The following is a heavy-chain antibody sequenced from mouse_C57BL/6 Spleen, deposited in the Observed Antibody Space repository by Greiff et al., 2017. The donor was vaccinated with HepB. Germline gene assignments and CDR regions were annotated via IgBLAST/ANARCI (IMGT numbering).Heavy chain of an antibody. J-gene: IGHJ4*01. D-gene: IGHD2-2*01. V-gene: IGHV1-55*01. CDR1: GYTFTSYW. CDR2: IYPGSGST. CDR3: ARVMYGYDYDAMDY. Sequence: QVQLQQPGAELVKPGASVKMSCKASGYTFTSYWITWVKQRPGQGLEWIGDIYPGSGSTNYNEKFKSKATLTGDTSSSTAYMQLSSLTSEDSAVYYCARVMYGYDYDAMDYWGQGTSVTVSS.